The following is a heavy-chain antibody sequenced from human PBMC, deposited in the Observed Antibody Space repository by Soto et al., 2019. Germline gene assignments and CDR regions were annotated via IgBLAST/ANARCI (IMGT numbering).Heavy chain of an antibody. CDR1: GYTFTSYG. J-gene: IGHJ4*02. Sequence: ASVKVSSKASGYTFTSYGISWVRQAPGQGLEWMGWISAYNGNTNYAQKLQGRVTMTTDTSTSTAYMELRGLRSDDTAVYYCALYRGYNYGTRFYSCGQGALVTGSS. CDR2: ISAYNGNT. CDR3: ALYRGYNYGTRFYS. D-gene: IGHD5-18*01. V-gene: IGHV1-18*01.